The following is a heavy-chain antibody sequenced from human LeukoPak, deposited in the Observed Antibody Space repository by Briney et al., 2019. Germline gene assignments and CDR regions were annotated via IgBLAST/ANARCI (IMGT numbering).Heavy chain of an antibody. V-gene: IGHV3-30*02. CDR3: AKDRGYSGYDWEGVF. J-gene: IGHJ4*02. CDR2: IRYDGSNK. Sequence: GGSLRLSCAASGFIFSSYGMHWVRQAPGKGLEWVAFIRYDGSNKYYAESVKGRFTVSGDNSKNTLCLQMNSLRAEDTAVYYCAKDRGYSGYDWEGVFWGQGTLVTVSS. CDR1: GFIFSSYG. D-gene: IGHD5-12*01.